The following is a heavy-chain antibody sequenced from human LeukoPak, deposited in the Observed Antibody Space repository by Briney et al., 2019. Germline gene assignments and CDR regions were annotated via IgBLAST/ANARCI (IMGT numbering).Heavy chain of an antibody. D-gene: IGHD1-14*01. CDR2: ISAYNGNT. Sequence: ASVKVSCKVSGYSFTSYGLSWVRQAPGQGLEWMGWISAYNGNTNYVQKLQGRVTMTTDTSTSTAYMELRSLRSDDTAVYYCAREGGGTPYYFDSWGPGTLVTVSS. J-gene: IGHJ4*02. CDR1: GYSFTSYG. V-gene: IGHV1-18*01. CDR3: AREGGGTPYYFDS.